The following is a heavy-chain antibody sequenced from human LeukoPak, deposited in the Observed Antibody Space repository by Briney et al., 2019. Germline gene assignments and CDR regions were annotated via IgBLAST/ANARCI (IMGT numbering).Heavy chain of an antibody. CDR1: GYTFLSYD. CDR2: MSPNSGNT. J-gene: IGHJ6*02. D-gene: IGHD6-13*01. CDR3: ARGFWQQPALVYYYGMDV. Sequence: ASVKVSCKASGYTFLSYDINWVRQATGQGLEWMGWMSPNSGNTGYAQKFQGRVTMTRNTSISTAYMELSSLRSEDTAVYYCARGFWQQPALVYYYGMDVWGQGTTVTVSS. V-gene: IGHV1-8*01.